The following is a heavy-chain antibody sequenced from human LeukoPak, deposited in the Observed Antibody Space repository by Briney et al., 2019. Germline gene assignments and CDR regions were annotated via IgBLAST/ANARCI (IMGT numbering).Heavy chain of an antibody. CDR3: ARGGSYYGSGSYWGHYYYYMDV. J-gene: IGHJ6*03. D-gene: IGHD3-10*01. CDR2: IIPIFGTA. CDR1: GGTFSSYA. Sequence: PVKVSCKASGGTFSSYAISWVRQAPGQGLEWMGGIIPIFGTANYAQKFQGRVTITADESTRTAYMELSSLRSEDTAVYYCARGGSYYGSGSYWGHYYYYMDVWGKGTTVTISS. V-gene: IGHV1-69*13.